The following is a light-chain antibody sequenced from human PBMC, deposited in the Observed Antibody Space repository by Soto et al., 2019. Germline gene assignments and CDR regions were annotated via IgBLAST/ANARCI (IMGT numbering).Light chain of an antibody. V-gene: IGKV1-9*01. CDR1: QDINTY. J-gene: IGKJ5*01. Sequence: DIQLTQSPSFLSASVGDRVTITCRASQDINTYLAWYQQKPGKAPKLLIFAASTLQNGVPSRFSGSGSGTEFTVTITSLQPEDFATYRCQQRKSYPITFGQGTRLEIK. CDR2: AAS. CDR3: QQRKSYPIT.